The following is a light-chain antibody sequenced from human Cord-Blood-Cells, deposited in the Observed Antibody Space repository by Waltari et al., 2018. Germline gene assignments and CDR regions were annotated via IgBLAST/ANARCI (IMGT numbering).Light chain of an antibody. CDR3: QQYYSTP. J-gene: IGKJ5*01. Sequence: DIVMTQSPDSLAVSLGERATINCKSSQSVLYSSNNKNYLAWYQQKPGQPPKLLIYWASTRESGVPDRFSGSGSGTDFTLTISSLQAEDVAVYYCQQYYSTPFGQETRLEIK. CDR2: WAS. CDR1: QSVLYSSNNKNY. V-gene: IGKV4-1*01.